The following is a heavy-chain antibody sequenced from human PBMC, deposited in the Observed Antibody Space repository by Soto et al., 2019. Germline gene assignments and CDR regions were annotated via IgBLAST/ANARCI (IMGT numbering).Heavy chain of an antibody. CDR1: GFTFRSSA. CDR2: ISGSGGST. J-gene: IGHJ5*02. V-gene: IGHV3-23*01. Sequence: GGSLRLSCAASGFTFRSSAMSWVRQAPGKGLEWVSAISGSGGSTYYADSVKGRFTISRDNSKNTLYLQMNSLRAEDTAVYYCAKVPSMILMYNWFDPWGQGTLVTVSS. D-gene: IGHD2-8*01. CDR3: AKVPSMILMYNWFDP.